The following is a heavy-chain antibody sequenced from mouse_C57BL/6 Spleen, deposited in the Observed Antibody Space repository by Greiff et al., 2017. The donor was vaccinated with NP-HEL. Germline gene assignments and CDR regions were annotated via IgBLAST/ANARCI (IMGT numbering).Heavy chain of an antibody. Sequence: QVQLKESGPGLVAPSQTLSITCTVSGFSLTSYGVHWVRQPPGKGLEWLGVIWSDGSTTYNSALNSRLSSSKDNSKSQVFLKMNSLQTDDTAMYYCARHGDDYDYYAMDYWGQGTSVTVSS. CDR3: ARHGDDYDYYAMDY. CDR2: IWSDGST. V-gene: IGHV2-6*02. D-gene: IGHD2-4*01. J-gene: IGHJ4*01. CDR1: GFSLTSYG.